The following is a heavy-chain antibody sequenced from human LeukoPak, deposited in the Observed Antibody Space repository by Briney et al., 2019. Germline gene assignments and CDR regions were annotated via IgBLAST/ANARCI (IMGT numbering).Heavy chain of an antibody. Sequence: ASVKVSCKASGYTFTSYGISWVRQAPGQGLEWMGWISAYNGNTNYAQKLQGRVTMTTDTSTSTAYMELRSLRSDDTAVYYCARDGVISGYSYGTFDYWGQGTLVTVSS. J-gene: IGHJ4*02. D-gene: IGHD5-18*01. V-gene: IGHV1-18*01. CDR1: GYTFTSYG. CDR2: ISAYNGNT. CDR3: ARDGVISGYSYGTFDY.